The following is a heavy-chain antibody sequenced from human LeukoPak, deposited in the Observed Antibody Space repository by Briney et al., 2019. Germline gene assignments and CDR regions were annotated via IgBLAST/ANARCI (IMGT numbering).Heavy chain of an antibody. CDR3: ATSSPRNYFDH. V-gene: IGHV3-33*01. D-gene: IGHD1-14*01. CDR2: IWYDGSQR. J-gene: IGHJ4*02. Sequence: GGSLRLSCIASGFIFSTYGLHWVRQSPGRGLEWVAVIWYDGSQRYYADSVKGRFTISRDDSQNTIYLQMDSLRAEDTAVYYCATSSPRNYFDHWGQGTLVTVSS. CDR1: GFIFSTYG.